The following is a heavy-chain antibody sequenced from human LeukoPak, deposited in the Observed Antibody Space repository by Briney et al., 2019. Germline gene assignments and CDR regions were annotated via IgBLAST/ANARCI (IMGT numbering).Heavy chain of an antibody. V-gene: IGHV3-23*01. CDR1: GFTFSIYA. CDR2: ISGIGSST. D-gene: IGHD6-6*01. CDR3: AKTIRGIAARPPNWYFDL. Sequence: GGSLRLSCAASGFTFSIYAMSWVRQAPGKGQEWVSDISGIGSSTYYADSVKGRFTISRDNSKNTLYLQMNSLRAEDTAVYYCAKTIRGIAARPPNWYFDLWGRGTLVTVSS. J-gene: IGHJ2*01.